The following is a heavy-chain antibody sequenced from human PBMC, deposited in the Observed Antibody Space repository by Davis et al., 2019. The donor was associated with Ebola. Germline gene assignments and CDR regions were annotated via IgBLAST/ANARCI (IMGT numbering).Heavy chain of an antibody. CDR1: GFTFSSYW. CDR2: IKQDGSEK. CDR3: ARWEWLRRAFDI. Sequence: GESLKISCAAPGFTFSSYWMSWVRQAPGKGPEWVANIKQDGSEKYYVDSVKGRFTFFRDNAKNSLYLQMNSLRAEDTAVYYCARWEWLRRAFDIWGQGTMVTVSS. V-gene: IGHV3-7*01. J-gene: IGHJ3*02. D-gene: IGHD5-12*01.